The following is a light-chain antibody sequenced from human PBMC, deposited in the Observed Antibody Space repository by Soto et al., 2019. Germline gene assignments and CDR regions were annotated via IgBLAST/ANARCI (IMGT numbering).Light chain of an antibody. Sequence: DIQMTQSPSSLSASVGDRVTITFRASQSISQYLAWYQQKPGKAPNLLIYDASTLQGGIPSRFSGSGSGTKFTLTISSLQPDDFATYYCQQYNSDSTFGQGTRLEIK. J-gene: IGKJ5*01. V-gene: IGKV1-5*01. CDR3: QQYNSDST. CDR2: DAS. CDR1: QSISQY.